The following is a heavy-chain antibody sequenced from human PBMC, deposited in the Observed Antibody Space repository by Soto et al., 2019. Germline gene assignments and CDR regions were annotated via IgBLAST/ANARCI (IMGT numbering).Heavy chain of an antibody. D-gene: IGHD3-3*01. CDR3: AKGFWSGYPASYYYYMDV. V-gene: IGHV3-23*01. CDR1: GFTFSSHD. CDR2: ISGSGGGT. Sequence: GGSLRLSCEASGFTFSSHDMSWVRQAPGKGLEWVSGISGSGGGTYYADSVKGRFTISRDNSQNTLYLQMNSLRAEDTAEYYCAKGFWSGYPASYYYYMDVWGKGTTVTVSS. J-gene: IGHJ6*03.